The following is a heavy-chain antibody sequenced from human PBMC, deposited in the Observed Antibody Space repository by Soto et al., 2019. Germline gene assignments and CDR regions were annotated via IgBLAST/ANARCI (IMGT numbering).Heavy chain of an antibody. CDR3: TRSIGSGGVMGGFDY. Sequence: QVQLVQSGAEVRKPGSAVRVSYKASGGTFKMYAMNWVRQAPGQGLEWMAGIIPIFDTPRYAQKFQGRVTITVDESTTTAYMELSSLRSEDTATYYCTRSIGSGGVMGGFDYWGQGTLVTVAS. D-gene: IGHD3-16*01. CDR2: IIPIFDTP. J-gene: IGHJ4*02. CDR1: GGTFKMYA. V-gene: IGHV1-69*01.